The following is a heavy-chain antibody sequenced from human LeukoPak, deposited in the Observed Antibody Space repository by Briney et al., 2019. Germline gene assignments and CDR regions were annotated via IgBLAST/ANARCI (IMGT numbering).Heavy chain of an antibody. CDR3: AGQVKNYYDSSGYQTPNFDY. V-gene: IGHV1-69*04. D-gene: IGHD3-22*01. CDR2: IIPILGIA. CDR1: GGTFSSYA. Sequence: ASVKVSCKASGGTFSSYAISWVRQAPGQGLEWMGRIIPILGIANYAQKFQGRVTITADKSTRTAYMELSSLRSEDTAVYYCAGQVKNYYDSSGYQTPNFDYWGQGTLVTVSS. J-gene: IGHJ4*02.